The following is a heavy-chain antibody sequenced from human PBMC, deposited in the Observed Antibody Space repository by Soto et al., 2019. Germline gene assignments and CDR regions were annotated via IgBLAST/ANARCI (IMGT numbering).Heavy chain of an antibody. CDR1: GITFYSFS. J-gene: IGHJ6*02. V-gene: IGHV3-21*01. Sequence: GGSLRLSCVASGITFYSFSVNWVRQAPGKGLEWVSSISNSGTKKNYADSVKGRFTISRDTANSSVFLQMNNLRGEDTAVYYCARDEGYGMDVWGRGTTVTVSS. CDR2: ISNSGTKK. CDR3: ARDEGYGMDV.